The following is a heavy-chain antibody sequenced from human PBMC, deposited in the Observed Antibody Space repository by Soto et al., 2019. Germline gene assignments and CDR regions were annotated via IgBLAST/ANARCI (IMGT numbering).Heavy chain of an antibody. CDR1: GYTFTSYG. Sequence: ALVKVSCKASGYTFTSYGISWVRQAPGQGLEWMGWISAYNGNTNYAQKLQGRVTMTTDTSTSTAYMELRSLRSDDTAVYYCARAGYYDSSGYPIDYWGQGTLVTVSS. CDR2: ISAYNGNT. D-gene: IGHD3-22*01. V-gene: IGHV1-18*01. J-gene: IGHJ4*02. CDR3: ARAGYYDSSGYPIDY.